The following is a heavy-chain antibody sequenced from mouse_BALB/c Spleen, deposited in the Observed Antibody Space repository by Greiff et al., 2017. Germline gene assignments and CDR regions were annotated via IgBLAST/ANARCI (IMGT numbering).Heavy chain of an antibody. Sequence: EVQRVESGGGLVQPGGSLKLSCAASGFTFSSYTMSWVRQTPEKRLEWVAYISNGGGSTYYPDTVKGRFTISRDNAKNTLYLQMSSLKSEDTAMYYCASPGDAMDYWGQGTSVTVSS. J-gene: IGHJ4*01. CDR1: GFTFSSYT. CDR2: ISNGGGST. CDR3: ASPGDAMDY. V-gene: IGHV5-12-2*01.